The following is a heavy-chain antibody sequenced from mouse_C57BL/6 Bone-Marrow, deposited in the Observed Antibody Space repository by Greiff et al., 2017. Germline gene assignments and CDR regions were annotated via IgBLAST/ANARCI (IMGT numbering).Heavy chain of an antibody. CDR2: ISSGGSYT. J-gene: IGHJ1*03. D-gene: IGHD1-1*01. V-gene: IGHV5-6*01. CDR1: GFTFSSYG. Sequence: VQGVESGGDLVKPGGSLKLSCAASGFTFSSYGMSWVRQTPAKRLEWVATISSGGSYTYYPDSVKGRFTISRDNAKNTLYLQMSSLKSEDTAMYYCARQGYYYGSDWYFDVWGTGTTVTVSS. CDR3: ARQGYYYGSDWYFDV.